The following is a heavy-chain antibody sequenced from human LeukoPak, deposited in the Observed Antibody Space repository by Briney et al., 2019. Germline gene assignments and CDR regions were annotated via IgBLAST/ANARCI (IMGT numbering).Heavy chain of an antibody. V-gene: IGHV3-23*01. J-gene: IGHJ5*02. CDR3: ANGKGYSSSSSDH. Sequence: GGSLRFSCAAYGFTFNSHAMNWVRHAPGKGREWGSAISGSDGSTYYADSVKGRFTISRANSKTTLYLQMNSLRAEDTAVYPCANGKGYSSSSSDHWGQGTLVTVSS. CDR1: GFTFNSHA. CDR2: ISGSDGST. D-gene: IGHD6-6*01.